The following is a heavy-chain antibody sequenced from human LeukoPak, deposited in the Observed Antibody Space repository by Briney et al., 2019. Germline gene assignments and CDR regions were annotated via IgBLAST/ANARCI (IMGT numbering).Heavy chain of an antibody. CDR2: IYPADSDI. Sequence: GESLKISCKGSGYSINNYWIGWVRQMPGKGLEWMGIIYPADSDIRYSPSFQGQVTISADKSISTAYLQWSSLKASDTAMYYCARLGSTNDNFDYWGQGTLVTVSS. D-gene: IGHD2-8*01. CDR1: GYSINNYW. CDR3: ARLGSTNDNFDY. J-gene: IGHJ4*02. V-gene: IGHV5-51*01.